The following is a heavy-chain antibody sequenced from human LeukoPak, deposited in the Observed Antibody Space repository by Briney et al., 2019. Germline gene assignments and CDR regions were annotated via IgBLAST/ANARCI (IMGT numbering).Heavy chain of an antibody. CDR2: IYTSGST. Sequence: PSETLSLTCTVSGGSISSYYWSWIRQPAGKGLEWIGRIYTSGSTNYNPSLKSRVTMSVDTSKNQFSMKLSSVTAADTGVYYCASGRIAALDYWGQGTLVTVSS. D-gene: IGHD6-6*01. J-gene: IGHJ4*02. V-gene: IGHV4-4*07. CDR3: ASGRIAALDY. CDR1: GGSISSYY.